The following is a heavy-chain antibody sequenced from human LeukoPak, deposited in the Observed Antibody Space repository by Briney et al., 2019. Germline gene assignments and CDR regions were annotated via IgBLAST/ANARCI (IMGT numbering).Heavy chain of an antibody. Sequence: PGGSLRLSCAASGFTFSSYAMSWVRQAPGKGLEWVSAISGSGGSTYYADSVKGRFTISRDNSKNTLYLQMNSLRAEDTALYYCAKDKRLDYGGNWYAFDIWGQGTMVTVSS. CDR2: ISGSGGST. D-gene: IGHD4-23*01. J-gene: IGHJ3*02. CDR3: AKDKRLDYGGNWYAFDI. CDR1: GFTFSSYA. V-gene: IGHV3-23*01.